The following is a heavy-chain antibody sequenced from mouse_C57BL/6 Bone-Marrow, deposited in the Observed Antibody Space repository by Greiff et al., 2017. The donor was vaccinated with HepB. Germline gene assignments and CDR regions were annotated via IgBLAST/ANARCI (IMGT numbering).Heavy chain of an antibody. Sequence: EVKLVESGPGLVKPSQSLSLTCSVTGYSITSGYYWNWIRQFPGNKLEWMGYISYDGSNNYNPSLKNRISITRDTSKNQFFLKLNSVTTEDTATYYCARYGSSPHWYFDVWGTGTTVTVSS. CDR2: ISYDGSN. CDR1: GYSITSGYY. CDR3: ARYGSSPHWYFDV. V-gene: IGHV3-6*01. D-gene: IGHD1-1*01. J-gene: IGHJ1*03.